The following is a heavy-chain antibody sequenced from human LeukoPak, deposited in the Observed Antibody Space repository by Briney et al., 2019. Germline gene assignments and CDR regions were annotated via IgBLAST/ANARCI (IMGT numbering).Heavy chain of an antibody. CDR3: ARAWSYSTGWYNY. CDR2: IKQDGSEK. V-gene: IGHV3-7*04. J-gene: IGHJ4*02. D-gene: IGHD6-19*01. CDR1: GFSFSTYW. Sequence: GGSLRLSCAASGFSFSTYWMSWVRQAPGKGLEWVANIKQDGSEKYYVDSVKGRFTISRDNAKDSLYLQMNSLRVEDTAVYYCARAWSYSTGWYNYWGQGTLVTVSS.